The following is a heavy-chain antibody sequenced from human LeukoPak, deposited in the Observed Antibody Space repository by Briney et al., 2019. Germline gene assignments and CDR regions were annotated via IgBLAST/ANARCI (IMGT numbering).Heavy chain of an antibody. CDR1: GFTVSSNY. J-gene: IGHJ4*02. D-gene: IGHD5-18*01. CDR3: ARDQGSRIQLWYEGFDY. Sequence: GGSLRLSCAASGFTVSSNYMSWVRQAPGKGLEWVSVIYSGGGTYYADSVKGRFTISRDNSKNTLYLQMNSLRAEDTAVYYCARDQGSRIQLWYEGFDYWGQGTLVTVSS. V-gene: IGHV3-66*01. CDR2: IYSGGGT.